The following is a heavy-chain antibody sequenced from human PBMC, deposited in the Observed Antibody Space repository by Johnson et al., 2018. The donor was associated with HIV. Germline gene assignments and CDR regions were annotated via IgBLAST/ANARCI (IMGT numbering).Heavy chain of an antibody. J-gene: IGHJ3*02. CDR1: GFTVSSNY. CDR2: ISGSGGST. CDR3: ARTTRMGGVDAFDI. Sequence: VQLVESGGGVVQPGGSLRLSCASSGFTVSSNYMSWVRQAPGKGLEWVSVISGSGGSTYYADSVKGRFTISRDNSKNTLYLQMNSLRADDTAVYYCARTTRMGGVDAFDIWGQGTMVTVSS. V-gene: IGHV3-66*02. D-gene: IGHD3-16*01.